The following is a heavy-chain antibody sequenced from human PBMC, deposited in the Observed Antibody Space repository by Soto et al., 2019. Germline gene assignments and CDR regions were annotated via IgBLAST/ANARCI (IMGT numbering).Heavy chain of an antibody. CDR2: ISSDGGTT. CDR1: GFNFSKYP. D-gene: IGHD2-8*01. V-gene: IGHV3-64*07. J-gene: IGHJ6*02. CDR3: ARGLIPYGLDV. Sequence: EVHLVESGGGLVQPGGSLRLSCAASGFNFSKYPMHWVRQAPGKGLAYVSAISSDGGTTFYADSVRGRFTMSRDNLKNTLYLQMRTPRVEDMAVYYCARGLIPYGLDVWGQGTTVTIS.